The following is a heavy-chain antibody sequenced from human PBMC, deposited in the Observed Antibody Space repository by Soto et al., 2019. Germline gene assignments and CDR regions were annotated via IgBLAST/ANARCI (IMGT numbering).Heavy chain of an antibody. CDR1: GYPFTIYD. J-gene: IGHJ3*02. V-gene: IGHV1-18*01. CDR3: AGGVTFDI. CDR2: ISVNNGNR. D-gene: IGHD3-16*01. Sequence: QVQLVQSGAEVKKPGASVKVSCKASGYPFTIYDISWVRQAPGQGLEWMGWISVNNGNRNYAQKLQGRVTMTTDKSASAAYMELRSLRSDETAVYYCAGGVTFDIWGQGTTVTLPP.